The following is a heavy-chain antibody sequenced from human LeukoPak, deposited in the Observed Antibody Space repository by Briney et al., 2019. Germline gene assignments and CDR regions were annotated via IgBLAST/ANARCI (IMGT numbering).Heavy chain of an antibody. Sequence: SETLSLTCTVSGDSISDYYWSWIRQPPGKGLEWVGYISNTGSTNYNPSLKSRVTMSVDTSKNQFSLNLRSVTPEDTAVYYCARNLIPEQLVLNFWGQGTLVTVSS. CDR2: ISNTGST. V-gene: IGHV4-59*01. J-gene: IGHJ4*02. CDR1: GDSISDYY. CDR3: ARNLIPEQLVLNF. D-gene: IGHD6-13*01.